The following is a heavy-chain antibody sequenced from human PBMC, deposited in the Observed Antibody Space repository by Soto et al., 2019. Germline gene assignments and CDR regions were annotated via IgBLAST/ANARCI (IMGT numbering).Heavy chain of an antibody. D-gene: IGHD1-7*01. CDR2: ISGSGGST. V-gene: IGHV3-23*01. CDR1: GFTFSSYA. Sequence: GGSLRLSCAASGFTFSSYAMSWVRQAPGKGLEWVSAISGSGGSTYYADSVKGRFTISRENSKNTLYLQMNSLRAEDTAVYYCAKNEVELLDGGGHYYYYYMDVWGKGTTVTVSS. J-gene: IGHJ6*03. CDR3: AKNEVELLDGGGHYYYYYMDV.